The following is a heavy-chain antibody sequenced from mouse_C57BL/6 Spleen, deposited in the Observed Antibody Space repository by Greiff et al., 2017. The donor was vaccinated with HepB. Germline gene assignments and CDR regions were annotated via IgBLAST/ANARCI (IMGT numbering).Heavy chain of an antibody. CDR3: ARGNWDVYYAMDY. CDR2: IDPEDGET. D-gene: IGHD4-1*01. V-gene: IGHV14-2*01. Sequence: EVKLVESGAELVKPGASVKLSCTASGFNIKDYYMHWVKQRTEQGLEWIGRIDPEDGETKYAPKFQGKATITADTSSNTAYLQLSSLTSEDTAGYYCARGNWDVYYAMDYWGQGTSVTVSS. CDR1: GFNIKDYY. J-gene: IGHJ4*01.